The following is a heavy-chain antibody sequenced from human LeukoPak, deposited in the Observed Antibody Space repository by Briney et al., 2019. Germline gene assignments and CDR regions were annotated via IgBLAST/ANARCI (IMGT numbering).Heavy chain of an antibody. J-gene: IGHJ5*02. CDR2: INHSGST. D-gene: IGHD3-22*01. Sequence: PSETLSLTCTVSGGSISGSSYYWSWIRQPPGKGLEWIGEINHSGSTNYNPSLKSRVTISVDTSKNQFSLKLSSVTAADTAVYYCARGYYYDSSGYPILGWFDPWGQGTLVTVSS. CDR3: ARGYYYDSSGYPILGWFDP. V-gene: IGHV4-39*07. CDR1: GGSISGSSYY.